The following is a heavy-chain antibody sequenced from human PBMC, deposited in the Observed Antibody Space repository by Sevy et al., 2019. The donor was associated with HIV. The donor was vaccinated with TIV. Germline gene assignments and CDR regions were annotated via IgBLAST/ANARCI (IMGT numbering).Heavy chain of an antibody. V-gene: IGHV3-48*02. CDR3: ARDYYGDYLTGTYYGMDV. CDR2: IRSSSSTI. Sequence: EGSLRLSCAASGFTFSSYSMNWVRQAPGKALEWVSYIRSSSSTIYYADSVKGRFTISRDNAKNSLYLQMNSLRDEDTAVYYCARDYYGDYLTGTYYGMDVWGQGTTVTVSS. D-gene: IGHD4-17*01. CDR1: GFTFSSYS. J-gene: IGHJ6*02.